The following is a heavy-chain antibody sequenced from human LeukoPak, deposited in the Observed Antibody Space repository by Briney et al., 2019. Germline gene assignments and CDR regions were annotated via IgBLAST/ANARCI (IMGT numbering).Heavy chain of an antibody. J-gene: IGHJ6*02. D-gene: IGHD2-15*01. CDR3: ARDSAGTGYYYYGMDV. CDR1: GGSISSSSYY. CDR2: IYYSGST. V-gene: IGHV4-61*01. Sequence: SETLSLTCTVSGGSISSSSYYWGWIRQPPGKGLEWIGYIYYSGSTNYNPSLKSRVTISVDTSKNQFSLKLSSVTAADTAVYYCARDSAGTGYYYYGMDVWGQGTTVTVSS.